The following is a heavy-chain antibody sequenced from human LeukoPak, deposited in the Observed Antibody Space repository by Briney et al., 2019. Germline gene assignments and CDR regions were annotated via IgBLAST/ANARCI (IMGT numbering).Heavy chain of an antibody. CDR2: ISSSSSYI. J-gene: IGHJ4*02. D-gene: IGHD1-26*01. V-gene: IGHV3-21*01. CDR3: ARELPPLVKFYFDH. Sequence: GGSLSLSCAASGFTFSSYSMNWVRQAPGKGLEWVSSISSSSSYIYYADSVKDRFTISRDNPKNTLYLQMNSLRAEDTAVYYCARELPPLVKFYFDHWGQGTLVTVSS. CDR1: GFTFSSYS.